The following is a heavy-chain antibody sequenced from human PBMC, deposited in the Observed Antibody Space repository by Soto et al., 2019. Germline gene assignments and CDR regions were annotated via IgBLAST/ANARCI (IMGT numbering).Heavy chain of an antibody. V-gene: IGHV1-2*04. J-gene: IGHJ6*02. CDR3: ARDGGGYCSGGSCYLDYYYYGMDV. Sequence: ASVKVSCKASGYTFTGYYMHWVRQAPGQGIEWMGWINPNSGGTNYAQKFQGWVTMTRDTSISTAYMELSRLRSDDTAVYYCARDGGGYCSGGSCYLDYYYYGMDVWGQGTTVTVSS. D-gene: IGHD2-15*01. CDR1: GYTFTGYY. CDR2: INPNSGGT.